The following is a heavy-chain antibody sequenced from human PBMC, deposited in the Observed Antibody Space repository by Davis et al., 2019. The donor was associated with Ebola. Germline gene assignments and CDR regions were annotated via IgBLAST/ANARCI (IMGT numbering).Heavy chain of an antibody. J-gene: IGHJ6*03. CDR1: GGSISSYY. V-gene: IGHV4-59*01. Sequence: PSETLSLTCTVSGGSISSYYWSWIRQPPGKGLEWIGFIYLSGSINYNPSLKSRFTISVDTSKNQFSLKLSSVTAADTAVYYCAREVVPAATKYYYYMDVWGKGTTVTVSS. CDR3: AREVVPAATKYYYYMDV. CDR2: IYLSGSI. D-gene: IGHD2-2*01.